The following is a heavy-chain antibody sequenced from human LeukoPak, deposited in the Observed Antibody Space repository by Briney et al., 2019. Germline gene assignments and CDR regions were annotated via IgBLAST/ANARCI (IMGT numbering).Heavy chain of an antibody. V-gene: IGHV1-24*01. Sequence: ASVKVSCKVSGYTLTELSMHWVRQAPGKGLEWMGGFDPEDGETIYAQKFQGRVTMTEDTSTDTAYMELSSLRSEDTAVYYSATDLSIAAAGTRWFDPWGQGTLVTVSS. CDR3: ATDLSIAAAGTRWFDP. D-gene: IGHD6-13*01. CDR1: GYTLTELS. CDR2: FDPEDGET. J-gene: IGHJ5*02.